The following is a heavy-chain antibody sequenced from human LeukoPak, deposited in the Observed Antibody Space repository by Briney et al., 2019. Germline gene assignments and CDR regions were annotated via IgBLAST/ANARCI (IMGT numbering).Heavy chain of an antibody. V-gene: IGHV3-20*04. J-gene: IGHJ6*03. D-gene: IGHD6-13*01. CDR2: INWNGGST. CDR1: GFTFDDYG. Sequence: GGSLRLSCAASGFTFDDYGMSWVRQAPGKGLEWVSGINWNGGSTGYADSVKGRFTISRDNAKNSLYLQMNSLRAEDTALYYCARELSSRRAYYYYYYMDVWGKGTTVTVSS. CDR3: ARELSSRRAYYYYYYMDV.